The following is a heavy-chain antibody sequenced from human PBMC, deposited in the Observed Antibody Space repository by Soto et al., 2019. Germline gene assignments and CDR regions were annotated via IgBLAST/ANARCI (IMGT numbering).Heavy chain of an antibody. Sequence: QVQLVESGGGVVQPGRSLRLSCAASGFTFSNYGMHWVRQAPGKGLEWVAVIYYDGSNRYYADSVKGRFTVSRGDSKNTLYLQLRSLRAEDTAVYYCARDHTPHYYHSSGYSHHCLDVWGQGTTVTVSS. CDR1: GFTFSNYG. V-gene: IGHV3-33*01. J-gene: IGHJ6*02. CDR2: IYYDGSNR. CDR3: ARDHTPHYYHSSGYSHHCLDV. D-gene: IGHD3-22*01.